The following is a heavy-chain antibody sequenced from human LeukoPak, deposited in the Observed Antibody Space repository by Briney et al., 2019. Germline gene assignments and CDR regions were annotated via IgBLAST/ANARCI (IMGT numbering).Heavy chain of an antibody. V-gene: IGHV3-53*01. D-gene: IGHD3-22*01. CDR1: GFTVSSNY. Sequence: GGSLRLSCAASGFTVSSNYMSWVRQAPGKGLEWVSVIYSGGSTYYADSVKGRFTISRDNSKNTLYLQMNSLRAEDTAVYYCASDDSSGYYPDGYYYYGMDVWGQGTTVTVSS. CDR3: ASDDSSGYYPDGYYYYGMDV. CDR2: IYSGGST. J-gene: IGHJ6*02.